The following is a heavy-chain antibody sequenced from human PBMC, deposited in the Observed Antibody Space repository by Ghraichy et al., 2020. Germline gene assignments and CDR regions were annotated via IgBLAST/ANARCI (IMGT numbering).Heavy chain of an antibody. Sequence: ASVKVSCKVSGYTLTELSMHWVRQAPGKGLEWMGGFDPEDGETIYAQKFQGRVTMTEDTSTDTAYMELSSLRSEDTAVYYCATPSRGSYYAYAFDIWGQGTMVTVSS. J-gene: IGHJ3*02. CDR2: FDPEDGET. CDR3: ATPSRGSYYAYAFDI. V-gene: IGHV1-24*01. D-gene: IGHD1-26*01. CDR1: GYTLTELS.